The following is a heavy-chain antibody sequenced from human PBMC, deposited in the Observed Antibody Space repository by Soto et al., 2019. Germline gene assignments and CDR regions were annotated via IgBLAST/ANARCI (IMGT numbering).Heavy chain of an antibody. J-gene: IGHJ6*02. V-gene: IGHV3-30-3*01. CDR2: ISYDGSNK. D-gene: IGHD3-3*01. CDR3: AILGSPSITIFGVVPPIYYYGMDV. CDR1: GFTFSSYA. Sequence: GSLRLSCAASGFTFSSYAMHWVRQAPGKGLEWVAVISYDGSNKYYADSVKGRFTISRDNSKNTLYLQMNSLRAEDTAVYYCAILGSPSITIFGVVPPIYYYGMDVWGQGTTVTVSS.